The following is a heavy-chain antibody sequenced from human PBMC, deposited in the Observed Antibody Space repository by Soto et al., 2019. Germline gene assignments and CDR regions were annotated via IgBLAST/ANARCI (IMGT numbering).Heavy chain of an antibody. D-gene: IGHD3-16*02. CDR2: ISPDGAT. J-gene: IGHJ4*02. CDR3: ARGLAAQSFSFDF. CDR1: GGSFSTNH. V-gene: IGHV4-34*01. Sequence: QVQLHQWGAGLVRPSETLALTCAVNGGSFSTNHWNWIRQSPGKGLEWIGEISPDGATNFNPTLKSRLSMSVETSKRQFSLHLTSVTAADTAVYFCARGLAAQSFSFDFWGQGTLVTVSS.